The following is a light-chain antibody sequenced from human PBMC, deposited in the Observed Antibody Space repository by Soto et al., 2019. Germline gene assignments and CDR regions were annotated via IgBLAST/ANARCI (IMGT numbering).Light chain of an antibody. CDR2: DAS. CDR3: HQYNNPLFT. Sequence: EIVMTQSPATLSVSPGERATLSCRASQSVSSNLARYQQKPGQAPRLLIYDASTRATGIPARFSGSGSGTEFTLTISSLQSEDFAVYYCHQYNNPLFTFGPGTKVDIK. V-gene: IGKV3-15*01. CDR1: QSVSSN. J-gene: IGKJ3*01.